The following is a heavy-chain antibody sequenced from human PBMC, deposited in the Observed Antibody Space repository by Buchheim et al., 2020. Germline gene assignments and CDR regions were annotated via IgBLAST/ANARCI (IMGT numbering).Heavy chain of an antibody. Sequence: QVQLVESGGGVVQPGRSLRLSCAASGFTFSSYAMHWVRQAPGKGLEWVAVISYDGSNKYYADSVKGRFTISRDNSKNTLYLQMNSLRAEDTAVYDCARGMTTVTTVSDWGQGTL. V-gene: IGHV3-30-3*01. D-gene: IGHD4-17*01. CDR2: ISYDGSNK. CDR1: GFTFSSYA. J-gene: IGHJ4*02. CDR3: ARGMTTVTTVSD.